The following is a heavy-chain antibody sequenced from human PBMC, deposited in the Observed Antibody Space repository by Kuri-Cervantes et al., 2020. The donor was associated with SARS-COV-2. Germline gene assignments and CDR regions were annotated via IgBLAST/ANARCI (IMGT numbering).Heavy chain of an antibody. J-gene: IGHJ4*02. CDR3: ARDVGDSGSDY. CDR1: GFTFSTYD. Sequence: GGSLRLSCAASGFTFSTYDMYWVRQAPGKGLEWVAFIWNDGSNKYYADSVKGQFTISRDNSKNTLYLQMDSLRGDGTAVYYCARDVGDSGSDYWGQGTLVTVSS. D-gene: IGHD3-10*01. V-gene: IGHV3-33*08. CDR2: IWNDGSNK.